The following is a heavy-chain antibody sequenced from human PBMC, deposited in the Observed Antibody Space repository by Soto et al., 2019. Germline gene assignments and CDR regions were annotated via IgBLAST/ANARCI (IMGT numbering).Heavy chain of an antibody. CDR3: ARGGRGEQWLVGYYFDY. CDR2: ISAYNGNT. V-gene: IGHV1-18*01. J-gene: IGHJ4*02. CDR1: GYTFTSYG. Sequence: QVQLVQSGAEVKKPGASVKVSCKASGYTFTSYGISWVRQAPGQGLEWMGWISAYNGNTNYAQKRQGRVTVTTDASTSEAYMELRGLRSHDTAVYYCARGGRGEQWLVGYYFDYWGQGTLVTVSS. D-gene: IGHD6-19*01.